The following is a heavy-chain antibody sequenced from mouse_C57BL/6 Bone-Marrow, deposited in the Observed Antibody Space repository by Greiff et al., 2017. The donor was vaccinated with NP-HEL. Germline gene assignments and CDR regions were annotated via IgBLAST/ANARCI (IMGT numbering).Heavy chain of an antibody. CDR3: ATYSNYDY. D-gene: IGHD2-5*01. CDR1: GYTFTSYW. J-gene: IGHJ2*01. CDR2: IDPSDSYT. V-gene: IGHV1-50*01. Sequence: QVQLQQPGAELVKPGASVKLSRKASGYTFTSYWMQWVKQRPGQGLEWIGEIDPSDSYTNYNQKFKGKATLTVDTSSSTAYMQLSSLTSEDSAVYYCATYSNYDYWGQGTTLTVSS.